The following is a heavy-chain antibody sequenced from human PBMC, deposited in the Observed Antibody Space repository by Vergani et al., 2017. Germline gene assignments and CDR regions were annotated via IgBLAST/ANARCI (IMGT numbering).Heavy chain of an antibody. Sequence: QVQLVQSGAEVKKPGASVKVSCKASGYTFTSYGISWVRQAPGQGLEWMGWISAYNGNTNYAQKLQGRVTMTRDTSTSTVYMELSSLRSEDTAVYYCARIGLRDGSGWGYHYYYYYGMDVWGQGTTVTVSS. CDR2: ISAYNGNT. J-gene: IGHJ6*02. D-gene: IGHD6-19*01. CDR1: GYTFTSYG. V-gene: IGHV1-18*01. CDR3: ARIGLRDGSGWGYHYYYYYGMDV.